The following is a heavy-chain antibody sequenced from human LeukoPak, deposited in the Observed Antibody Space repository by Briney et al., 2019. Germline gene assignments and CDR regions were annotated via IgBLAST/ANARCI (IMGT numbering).Heavy chain of an antibody. V-gene: IGHV4-59*01. D-gene: IGHD3-22*01. CDR1: GGSISPYF. Sequence: SETLSLTCTVSGGSISPYFWSWIRQPPGKGLEWIGFISYSGSTNYNSSLNSRVIISVDMSKMQFSLNLTSVTAADTAVYFCARAPSMILPYYFDFWGQGSLVTVSS. CDR3: ARAPSMILPYYFDF. CDR2: ISYSGST. J-gene: IGHJ4*02.